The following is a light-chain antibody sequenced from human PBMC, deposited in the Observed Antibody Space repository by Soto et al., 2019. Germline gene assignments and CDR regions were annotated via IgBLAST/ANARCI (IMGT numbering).Light chain of an antibody. CDR2: AAS. Sequence: DIQMTQSPSSLSASVGDIVTITCRASQSISSYLNWYQQKPGKAPKLLIYAASSLQSGVPSRFSGSGSGTDFTLTISSLQPEDFATYYCQQSYCTPLELTFGGGTKVEIK. CDR1: QSISSY. CDR3: QQSYCTPLELT. J-gene: IGKJ4*01. V-gene: IGKV1-39*01.